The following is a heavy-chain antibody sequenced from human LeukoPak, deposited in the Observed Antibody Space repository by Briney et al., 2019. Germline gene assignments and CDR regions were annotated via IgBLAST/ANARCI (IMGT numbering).Heavy chain of an antibody. CDR1: GFTFSSYA. Sequence: PGGSLRLSCAASGFTFSSYAMHWVRQAPGKGLEWVAVISYDGSNKYYADSVKGRFTISRDNSKNTLYLQMNSLRAEDTAVYYCAKAGYCGGGSCYSMYYFDYWGQGTLVTVSS. V-gene: IGHV3-30*04. J-gene: IGHJ4*02. CDR3: AKAGYCGGGSCYSMYYFDY. D-gene: IGHD2-15*01. CDR2: ISYDGSNK.